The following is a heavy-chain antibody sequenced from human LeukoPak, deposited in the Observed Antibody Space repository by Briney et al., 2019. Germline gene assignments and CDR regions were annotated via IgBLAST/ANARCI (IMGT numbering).Heavy chain of an antibody. V-gene: IGHV3-74*01. CDR1: GFDFSSNW. D-gene: IGHD2-15*01. CDR2: ISTDGYTT. Sequence: QAGGSLRLSCAASGFDFSSNWMHWVRHAPGQGLVWVSRISTDGYTTDYADFVQGRFTASRDNTKNTWSLEMNSLRAEDTAVYYCVVGGSPGYWGQGTLVTVSS. CDR3: VVGGSPGY. J-gene: IGHJ4*02.